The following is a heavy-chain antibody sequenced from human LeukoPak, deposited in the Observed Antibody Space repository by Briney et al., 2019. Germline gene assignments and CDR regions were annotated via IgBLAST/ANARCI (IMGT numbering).Heavy chain of an antibody. J-gene: IGHJ3*02. Sequence: GGSLRLSCAASGFTFSNAWMSWVRQAPGKGLEWVGRIKSKTDGGTTVYAAPVKGRFTISRDDSKNTLYLQMNSLKTEDTAVYYCTPAYYYDSSGYYRTLFAFDIWGQGTMVTVSS. D-gene: IGHD3-22*01. CDR1: GFTFSNAW. CDR3: TPAYYYDSSGYYRTLFAFDI. V-gene: IGHV3-15*01. CDR2: IKSKTDGGTT.